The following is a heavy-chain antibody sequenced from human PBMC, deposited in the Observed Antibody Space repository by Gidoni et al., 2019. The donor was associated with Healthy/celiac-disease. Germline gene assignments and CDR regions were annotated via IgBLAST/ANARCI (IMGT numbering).Heavy chain of an antibody. Sequence: EVQLVESGGGLVQPGRSLRLSCAASGSTFDDYAMHWVRQAPGKGREWVSGISWNSGSIGYADSVKGRFTISRDNAKNSLYLQMNSLRAEDTALYYCAKDIGEGSHISYSGYERPYYYGMDVWGQGTTVTVSS. CDR1: GSTFDDYA. J-gene: IGHJ6*02. D-gene: IGHD5-12*01. V-gene: IGHV3-9*01. CDR3: AKDIGEGSHISYSGYERPYYYGMDV. CDR2: ISWNSGSI.